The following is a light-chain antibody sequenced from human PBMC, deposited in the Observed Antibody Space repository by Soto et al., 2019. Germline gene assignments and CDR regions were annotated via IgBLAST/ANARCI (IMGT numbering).Light chain of an antibody. CDR1: QGISNY. V-gene: IGKV1-27*01. J-gene: IGKJ1*01. Sequence: DIQMTQSPSSLSASVGDRVTITCRASQGISNYLAWYQQKPGKVPKLLIYAASTLQSRVPSRFSGSVFGTDFTLTICSPQPEDVATYYCQNYNSAPWTFGQGTKVEIK. CDR3: QNYNSAPWT. CDR2: AAS.